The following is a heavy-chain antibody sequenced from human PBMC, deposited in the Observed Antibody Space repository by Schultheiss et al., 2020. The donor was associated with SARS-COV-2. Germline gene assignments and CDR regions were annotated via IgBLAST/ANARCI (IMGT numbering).Heavy chain of an antibody. J-gene: IGHJ6*02. Sequence: GGSLRLSCAASGFTFSDYYMSWIRQAPGKGLEWVSYISSSGMTIHYADSVKGRFTISRDNTKNALYLQMNSLRAEDTALYYCAREGPDYGDYFSFGMDVWGQGTTVTVSS. V-gene: IGHV3-11*04. D-gene: IGHD4-17*01. CDR2: ISSSGMTI. CDR1: GFTFSDYY. CDR3: AREGPDYGDYFSFGMDV.